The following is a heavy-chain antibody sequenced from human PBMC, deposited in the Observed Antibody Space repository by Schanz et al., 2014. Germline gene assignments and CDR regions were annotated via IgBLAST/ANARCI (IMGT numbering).Heavy chain of an antibody. D-gene: IGHD3-3*01. CDR1: GFTFSSYS. V-gene: IGHV3-48*01. Sequence: DVHLLESGGGLVQPGGSLRLSCAASGFTFSSYSMNWVRQAPGKGLEWVSYISSSSSTRYYADSVKGRFTMSRDNAKNSVFLQMNSLRAEDTAVYYCVRDSFFAFDYWGQGTLVTVSS. CDR2: ISSSSSTR. CDR3: VRDSFFAFDY. J-gene: IGHJ4*02.